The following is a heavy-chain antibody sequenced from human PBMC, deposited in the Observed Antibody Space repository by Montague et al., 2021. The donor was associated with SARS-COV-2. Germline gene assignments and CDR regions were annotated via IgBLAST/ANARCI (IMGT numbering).Heavy chain of an antibody. D-gene: IGHD3-3*01. V-gene: IGHV3-30*03. J-gene: IGHJ6*02. CDR2: ISYEGSNK. CDR3: AGSLLEYYGMDV. Sequence: SLRLSCAASGFTFSSYGMHWVRQAPGKGLEWVAVISYEGSNKYYADSVKGRFTISRDNSKNTLYLQMNSLRAEDTAVYYCAGSLLEYYGMDVWGQGTTVTVSS. CDR1: GFTFSSYG.